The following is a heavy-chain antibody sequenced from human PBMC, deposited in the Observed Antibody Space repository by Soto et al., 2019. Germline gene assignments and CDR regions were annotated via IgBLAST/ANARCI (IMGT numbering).Heavy chain of an antibody. J-gene: IGHJ4*02. CDR3: ARGVNPRYCSSTSCYPLDY. CDR1: GYTFTTYG. CDR2: ISAYNGNT. Sequence: ASVKVSCKASGYTFTTYGFSWVRQAPGQGLECVGWISAYNGNTHYSQKFQGRVTMTTDTSTSTAYMELRSLRSDDTAVYYCARGVNPRYCSSTSCYPLDYWGQGTLVTVSS. V-gene: IGHV1-18*04. D-gene: IGHD2-2*01.